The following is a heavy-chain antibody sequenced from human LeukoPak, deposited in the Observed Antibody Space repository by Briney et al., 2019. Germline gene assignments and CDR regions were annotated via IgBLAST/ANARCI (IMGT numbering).Heavy chain of an antibody. CDR3: ARSTPDIVLMVYATQNWFDP. V-gene: IGHV4-34*01. CDR2: INHSGST. CDR1: GGSFSGYY. J-gene: IGHJ5*02. D-gene: IGHD2-8*01. Sequence: SETLSLTCAVYGGSFSGYYWSWIRQPPGKGLEWIGEINHSGSTNYNPSLKSRVTISVDTSKNQFSLKLSSVTAADTAVYYCARSTPDIVLMVYATQNWFDPWGQGTLVTVSS.